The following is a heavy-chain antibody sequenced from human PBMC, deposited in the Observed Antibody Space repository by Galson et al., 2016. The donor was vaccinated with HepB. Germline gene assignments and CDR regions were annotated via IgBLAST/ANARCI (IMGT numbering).Heavy chain of an antibody. CDR2: ISSGGTT. Sequence: SLRLSCAASGFTFITSAMTWVRQAPGKGLEWVSSISSGGTTYYADSVKGRFTISRDNSRSTLYLHMTSLRAGDTAVYYCAKDAASYYYDSSAYYYDHWGQGTLVIVSS. J-gene: IGHJ4*02. CDR1: GFTFITSA. V-gene: IGHV3-23*01. CDR3: AKDAASYYYDSSAYYYDH. D-gene: IGHD3-22*01.